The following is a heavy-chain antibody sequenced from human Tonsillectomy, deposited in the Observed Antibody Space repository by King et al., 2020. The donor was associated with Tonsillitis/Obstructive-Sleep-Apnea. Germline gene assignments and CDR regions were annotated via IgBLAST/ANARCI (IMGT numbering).Heavy chain of an antibody. Sequence: VQLVESGGGLVQPGGSLRLSCAASGFTFSSYWVSWVRQAPGKGLDGVANMNEDGSEKYYVDSVKGRFTISRDNAKNSLYLQMNSLRAEDTAVYYCARDTSMARDYWGQGTLVTVSS. V-gene: IGHV3-7*04. CDR3: ARDTSMARDY. J-gene: IGHJ4*02. CDR1: GFTFSSYW. CDR2: MNEDGSEK. D-gene: IGHD5-18*01.